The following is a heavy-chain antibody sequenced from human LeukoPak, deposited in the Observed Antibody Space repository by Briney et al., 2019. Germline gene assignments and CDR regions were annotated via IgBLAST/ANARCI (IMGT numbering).Heavy chain of an antibody. V-gene: IGHV4-34*01. Sequence: SETLSLTCAVYGGSLSSRYWSWIRQPPGKGPEWIGEIKDSGSTKYNPSLKSRVTISLDTSKNQFSLKLSSVTAADTAVYYCARPGYSGYERGYFDYWGQGTLVTVSS. CDR1: GGSLSSRY. D-gene: IGHD5-12*01. J-gene: IGHJ4*02. CDR3: ARPGYSGYERGYFDY. CDR2: IKDSGST.